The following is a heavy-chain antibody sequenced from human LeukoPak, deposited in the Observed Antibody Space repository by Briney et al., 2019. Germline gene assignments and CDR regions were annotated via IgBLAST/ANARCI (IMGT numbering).Heavy chain of an antibody. CDR2: IYYTGST. CDR3: ARSYGVNPDY. J-gene: IGHJ4*02. D-gene: IGHD4-23*01. CDR1: GDSISTYY. Sequence: PSETLSLTCSVSGDSISTYYWSWIRQPPGKGLEWIGYIYYTGSTNYNPSLKSRVTISVDTSKNQFSLKLSSVTAADTAVYYCARSYGVNPDYWGQGTLVTVSS. V-gene: IGHV4-59*08.